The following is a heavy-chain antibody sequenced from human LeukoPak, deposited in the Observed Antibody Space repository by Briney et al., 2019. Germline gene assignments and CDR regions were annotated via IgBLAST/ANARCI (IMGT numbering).Heavy chain of an antibody. CDR2: IFHSGNS. Sequence: SETLSLTCTVSGYSMSSGYYWGWIRQPPGKGLQWIGSIFHSGNSYYNPSLKSRVTISVDTSKNQFSLKVNSVTAADTAVYYCAIVGYNWYLWFDFWGQGTTVTVSS. V-gene: IGHV4-38-2*02. D-gene: IGHD1-7*01. J-gene: IGHJ3*01. CDR1: GYSMSSGYY. CDR3: AIVGYNWYLWFDF.